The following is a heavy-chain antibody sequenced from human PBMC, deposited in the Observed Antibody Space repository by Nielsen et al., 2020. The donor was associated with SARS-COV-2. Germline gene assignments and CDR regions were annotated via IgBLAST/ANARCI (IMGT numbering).Heavy chain of an antibody. D-gene: IGHD2-2*01. CDR1: GFTFSSHA. Sequence: GESLKISCATSGFTFSSHALHWVRQAPGKRLQWLAIISYDGTDHYADSVKGRFTISRDNSKNTVYLQLNSLKLEDTAVYFCARETIDHTSSFFDYWGQGTLVTVSS. V-gene: IGHV3-30*04. J-gene: IGHJ4*02. CDR2: ISYDGTDH. CDR3: ARETIDHTSSFFDY.